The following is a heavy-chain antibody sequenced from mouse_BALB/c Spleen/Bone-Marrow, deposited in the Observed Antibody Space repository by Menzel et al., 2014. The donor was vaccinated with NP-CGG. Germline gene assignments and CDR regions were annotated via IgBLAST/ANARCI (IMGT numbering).Heavy chain of an antibody. CDR2: IDPANGNT. CDR3: ASYYYGRYFDV. CDR1: GFNIKDTY. J-gene: IGHJ1*01. V-gene: IGHV14-3*02. Sequence: VQLQQSGAGLVKPGASVKLSCTASGFNIKDTYMHWVKQRPEQGLEWIGRIDPANGNTKYDPKFQGKATITADTSSNTDYLQLSSLTSEDTAVYYCASYYYGRYFDVWGAGTTVTVSS. D-gene: IGHD1-1*01.